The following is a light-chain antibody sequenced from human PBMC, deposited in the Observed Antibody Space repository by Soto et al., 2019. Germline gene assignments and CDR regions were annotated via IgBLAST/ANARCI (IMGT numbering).Light chain of an antibody. CDR2: GAS. Sequence: ETVMTQSPVALSVSPGERATLSCRASQSVSSNVAWYQQTPGQAPRLLIYGASTRATGIPDRFSGSGSGTEFTLTISSLQSEDFAVYYCQQYNNWPPVTFGQGTRLDIK. V-gene: IGKV3-15*01. CDR1: QSVSSN. CDR3: QQYNNWPPVT. J-gene: IGKJ5*01.